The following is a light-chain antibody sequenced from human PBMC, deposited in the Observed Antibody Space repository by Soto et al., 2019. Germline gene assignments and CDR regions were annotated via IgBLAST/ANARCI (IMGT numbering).Light chain of an antibody. V-gene: IGLV2-14*03. J-gene: IGLJ2*01. CDR1: SSDVGNYNY. Sequence: QSALTQPASVSGSPGQSITISCTGTSSDVGNYNYVSWYQQHPGKAPKLIIFDVSNRPSGISNRFSGSKSGNTASLTISGLQTEDEADYYCSSYTRTSNVIFSGGTKLTVL. CDR2: DVS. CDR3: SSYTRTSNVI.